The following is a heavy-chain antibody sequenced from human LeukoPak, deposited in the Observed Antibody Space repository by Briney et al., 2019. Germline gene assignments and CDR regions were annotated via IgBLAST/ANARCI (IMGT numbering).Heavy chain of an antibody. V-gene: IGHV3-23*01. CDR2: ISGSGGTT. CDR1: GFTFSNYA. J-gene: IGHJ4*02. CDR3: ARDLGGGSYSPSRV. Sequence: GGSLRLSCAASGFTFSNYAMSWVRQAPGKGLEWVSAISGSGGTTYYADSVKGRFTISRDNSKNTLYVQMNSLRAEDTAVYYCARDLGGGSYSPSRVWGQGTLVTVSS. D-gene: IGHD1-26*01.